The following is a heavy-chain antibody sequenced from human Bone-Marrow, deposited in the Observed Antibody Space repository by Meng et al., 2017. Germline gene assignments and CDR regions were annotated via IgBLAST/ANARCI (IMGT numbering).Heavy chain of an antibody. D-gene: IGHD3-3*01. CDR1: GFTFSNAW. Sequence: GESLKISCAASGFTFSNAWMSWVRQAPGKGLEWVGRIKSKTDGGTTDYAAPVKGRFTISRDDSKNTLYLQMNSLKTEDTAVYYCTTARINFWSGYFQSTNYWGQGTLVTVSS. V-gene: IGHV3-15*01. CDR3: TTARINFWSGYFQSTNY. CDR2: IKSKTDGGTT. J-gene: IGHJ4*02.